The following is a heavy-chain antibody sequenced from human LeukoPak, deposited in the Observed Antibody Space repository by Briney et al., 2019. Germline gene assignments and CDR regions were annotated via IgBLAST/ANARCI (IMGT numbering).Heavy chain of an antibody. CDR2: ISWNSGSI. D-gene: IGHD3-22*01. V-gene: IGHV3-9*01. J-gene: IGHJ4*02. CDR1: GFTFDDYA. Sequence: PGGSLRLSCAASGFTFDDYAMHWVRQAPGKGLEWVSGISWNSGSIGYADSVKGRFTISRDNAKNSLYLQMNSLRAEDTALYYCAKGYDSSGYYMDYWGQGTLVTVSS. CDR3: AKGYDSSGYYMDY.